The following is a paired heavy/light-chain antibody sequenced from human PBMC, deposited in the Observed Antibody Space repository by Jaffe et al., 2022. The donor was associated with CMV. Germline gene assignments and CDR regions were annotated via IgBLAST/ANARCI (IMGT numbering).Heavy chain of an antibody. CDR2: IYYSGST. CDR3: ARLSGRVPAAGIRHYYYYMDV. J-gene: IGHJ6*03. V-gene: IGHV4-59*08. D-gene: IGHD2-2*01. CDR1: GGSISSYY. Sequence: QVQLQESGPGLVKPSETLSLTCTVSGGSISSYYWSWIRQPPGKGLEWIGYIYYSGSTNYNPSLKSRVTISVDTSKNQFSLKLSSVTAADTAVYYCARLSGRVPAAGIRHYYYYMDVWGKGTTVTVSS.
Light chain of an antibody. Sequence: EIVLTQSPATLSLSPGERATLSCRASQSVSSYLAWYQQKPGQAPRLLIYDASNRATGIPARFSGSGSGTDFTLTISSLEPEDFAVYYCQQRSNWSRVTFGQGTRLEIK. J-gene: IGKJ5*01. V-gene: IGKV3-11*01. CDR2: DAS. CDR3: QQRSNWSRVT. CDR1: QSVSSY.